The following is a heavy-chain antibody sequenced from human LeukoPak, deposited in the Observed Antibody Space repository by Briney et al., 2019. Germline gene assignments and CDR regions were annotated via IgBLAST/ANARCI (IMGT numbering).Heavy chain of an antibody. CDR3: ARGGYYGSGNDFRFDP. CDR2: IYYSGST. V-gene: IGHV4-39*07. J-gene: IGHJ5*02. Sequence: SETLSLTCTVSGGSISSGSYYWGWIRQPPGKGLEWIGSIYYSGSTNYNPSLKSRVTISVETSKNQFSLKLKSVTAADTAVYYCARGGYYGSGNDFRFDPWGQGTLVTVSS. D-gene: IGHD3-10*01. CDR1: GGSISSGSYY.